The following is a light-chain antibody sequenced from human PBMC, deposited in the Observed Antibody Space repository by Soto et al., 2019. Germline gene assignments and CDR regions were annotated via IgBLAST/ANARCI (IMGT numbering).Light chain of an antibody. V-gene: IGKV3-15*01. CDR2: DAS. CDR3: QQYNNWPPIA. J-gene: IGKJ2*01. CDR1: QSVSSN. Sequence: EIVMTQSPATLSVSPGERATLSCRASQSVSSNLAWYQQKPGQAPRLLTYDASTRATGIPARFSGSGSGTNFTLPISSLKSADFAVYYCQQYNNWPPIAFGQGTKREIK.